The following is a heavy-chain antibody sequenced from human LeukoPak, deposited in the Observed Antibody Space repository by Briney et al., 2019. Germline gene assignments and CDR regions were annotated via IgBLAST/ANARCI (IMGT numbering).Heavy chain of an antibody. CDR1: GFTFSSYS. Sequence: PGGSLRLSCAASGFTFSSYSMNWVRQAPGKGLEWVSSVSSANNYIYYTDSVKGRFTISRDNAKNSLYLQMNSPRAEDTAIYYCARDIGGSFYGRPFDYWGQGTLVTVSS. CDR2: VSSANNYI. CDR3: ARDIGGSFYGRPFDY. V-gene: IGHV3-21*01. D-gene: IGHD1-26*01. J-gene: IGHJ4*02.